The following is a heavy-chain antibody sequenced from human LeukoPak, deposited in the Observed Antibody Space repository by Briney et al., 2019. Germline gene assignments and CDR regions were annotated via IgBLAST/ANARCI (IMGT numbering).Heavy chain of an antibody. J-gene: IGHJ5*02. CDR2: IYYSGST. CDR3: ARVGSMVRGPKLPSNWFDP. Sequence: SETLSLTCTVSGGSISSSSYYWGWIRQPPGKGLEWIGSIYYSGSTYYNPSLKSRVTISVDTSKNQFSLKLSSVTAADTAVYYCARVGSMVRGPKLPSNWFDPWGQGTLVTVSS. CDR1: GGSISSSSYY. D-gene: IGHD3-10*01. V-gene: IGHV4-39*07.